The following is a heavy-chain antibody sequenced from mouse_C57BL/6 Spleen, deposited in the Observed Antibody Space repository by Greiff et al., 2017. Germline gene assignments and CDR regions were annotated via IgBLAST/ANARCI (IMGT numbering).Heavy chain of an antibody. CDR1: GFNIKDYY. J-gene: IGHJ3*01. D-gene: IGHD2-4*01. CDR3: AIYDYELAWFAY. Sequence: VQLQQSGAELVKPGASVKLSCTASGFNIKDYYMHWVKQRTEQGLEWNGRIDPEDGETKYAPKFQGKATITADTSSNPAYLQLSSLTSEDTAVYYCAIYDYELAWFAYWGQGTLVTVSA. V-gene: IGHV14-2*01. CDR2: IDPEDGET.